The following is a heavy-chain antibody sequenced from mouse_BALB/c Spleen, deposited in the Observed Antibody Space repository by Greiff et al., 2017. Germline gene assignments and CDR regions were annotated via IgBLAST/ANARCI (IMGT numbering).Heavy chain of an antibody. J-gene: IGHJ4*01. CDR3: TRRMIYYGNSYAMDY. V-gene: IGHV1-5*01. Sequence: EVQLQQSGTVLARPGASVKMSCKASGYTFTSYWMHWVKQRPGQGLEWIGAIYPGNSDTSYNQKFKGKAKLTAVTSTSTAYMELSSLTNEDSAVYYYTRRMIYYGNSYAMDYWGQGTSVTVSS. CDR1: GYTFTSYW. D-gene: IGHD2-1*01. CDR2: IYPGNSDT.